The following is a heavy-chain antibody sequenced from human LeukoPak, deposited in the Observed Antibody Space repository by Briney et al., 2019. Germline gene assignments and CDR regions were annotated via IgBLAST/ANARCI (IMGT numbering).Heavy chain of an antibody. D-gene: IGHD2-15*01. Sequence: SETLSLTCIVSRGSITNTNWWSWVRQPPGKGLEWIAEIFHSGSTNYNPSLKSRVTISVDKSKNQFSLDLSSVTAADTAVYYCASNGHYSLDYWGQGTLVTVSS. CDR1: RGSITNTNW. CDR2: IFHSGST. CDR3: ASNGHYSLDY. V-gene: IGHV4-4*02. J-gene: IGHJ4*02.